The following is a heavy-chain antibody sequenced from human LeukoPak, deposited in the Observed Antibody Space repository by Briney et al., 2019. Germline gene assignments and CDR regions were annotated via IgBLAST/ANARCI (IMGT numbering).Heavy chain of an antibody. J-gene: IGHJ4*02. CDR2: IYYSGST. D-gene: IGHD5-24*01. V-gene: IGHV4-59*01. Sequence: SETLSLTCTVSGGSISSYYWSWIRQPLGKGLEWVGYIYYSGSTNYNPSLKSRVTISVDTSKNQFSLKLSSVTAADTAVYYCARKGDGYEATLPDYWGQGTLVTVSS. CDR3: ARKGDGYEATLPDY. CDR1: GGSISSYY.